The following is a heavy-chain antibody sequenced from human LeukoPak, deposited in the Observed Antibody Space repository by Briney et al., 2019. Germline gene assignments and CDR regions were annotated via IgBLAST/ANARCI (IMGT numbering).Heavy chain of an antibody. V-gene: IGHV3-33*01. Sequence: GGSLRLSCAASGFTFSSYGMHWVRQAPGKGLEWVAVIWYDGCNKYYADSVKGRFTISRDNSKNTLYLQMNSLRAEDTAVYYCARPAGIAVAGTDAFDIWGQGTMVTVSS. CDR2: IWYDGCNK. D-gene: IGHD6-19*01. CDR1: GFTFSSYG. J-gene: IGHJ3*02. CDR3: ARPAGIAVAGTDAFDI.